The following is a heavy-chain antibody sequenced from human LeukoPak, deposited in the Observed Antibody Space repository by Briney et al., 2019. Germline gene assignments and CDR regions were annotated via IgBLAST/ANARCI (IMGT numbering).Heavy chain of an antibody. Sequence: ASVKVSCKASGYTFTGYYMHWVRQAPGQGLEWMGWINPNSGGTNYAQKFQGRVTMTRDTSTSTAYMELSGLRSDDTAVYYCGRYSSSKEFDFWGQGTLVTVSS. CDR1: GYTFTGYY. J-gene: IGHJ4*02. CDR3: GRYSSSKEFDF. V-gene: IGHV1-2*02. CDR2: INPNSGGT. D-gene: IGHD6-13*01.